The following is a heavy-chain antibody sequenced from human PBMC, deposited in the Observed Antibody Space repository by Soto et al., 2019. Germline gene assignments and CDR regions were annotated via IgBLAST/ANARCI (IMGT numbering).Heavy chain of an antibody. CDR2: MSYAGTYK. CDR1: GFTFSDYD. V-gene: IGHV3-30*18. Sequence: GESLRLSCAVSGFTFSDYDMHWVRQAPGKGLEWVAVMSYAGTYKYYADSVKGRFTISRDLSGNTLFLQMNSLRLEDTAVYFCAKEMYPRTVLDSSSPWGDYWGQGTLVTVSS. CDR3: AKEMYPRTVLDSSSPWGDY. D-gene: IGHD6-6*01. J-gene: IGHJ4*02.